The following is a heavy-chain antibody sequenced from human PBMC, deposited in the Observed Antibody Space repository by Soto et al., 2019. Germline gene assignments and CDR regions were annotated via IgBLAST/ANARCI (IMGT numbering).Heavy chain of an antibody. V-gene: IGHV3-74*01. Sequence: EVQLVESGGGLVQPGGALRLACAAAEFTFNIYWMHWVRQVPGKGLEWVSRINTDGSTTNYADSVMGRFTISRDNADNTVYLQMNSLRAEDTAVYYCARGIYLTYGLDVWGQGATVTVSS. J-gene: IGHJ6*02. CDR1: EFTFNIYW. D-gene: IGHD3-16*02. CDR3: ARGIYLTYGLDV. CDR2: INTDGSTT.